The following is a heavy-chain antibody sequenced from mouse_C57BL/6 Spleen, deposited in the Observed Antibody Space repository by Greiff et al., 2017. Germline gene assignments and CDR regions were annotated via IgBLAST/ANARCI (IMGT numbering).Heavy chain of an antibody. CDR2: IDPSDSYT. J-gene: IGHJ2*01. D-gene: IGHD1-1*01. Sequence: VQLQQPGAELVRPGTSVKLSCKASGYTFTSYWMHWVKQRPGQGLEWIGEIDPSDSYTNYNQKFKGKATLTVDTSSSTAYMQLSSLTSEDSAVXYCARSSSFDYWGQGTTLTVSS. V-gene: IGHV1-59*01. CDR3: ARSSSFDY. CDR1: GYTFTSYW.